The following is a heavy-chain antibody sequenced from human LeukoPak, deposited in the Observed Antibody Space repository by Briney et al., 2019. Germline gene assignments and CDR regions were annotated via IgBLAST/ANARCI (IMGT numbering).Heavy chain of an antibody. CDR1: GGSISGYY. V-gene: IGHV4-59*08. CDR3: ARHDGSGWQSFDY. D-gene: IGHD6-19*01. CDR2: IYYSGTT. Sequence: SEILSLTCTVSGGSISGYYWSWIRQPPGKGLEWVGYIYYSGTTNYNPSLKSRVTISVDTSKNLFSLKLSSVTAADTAVYYCARHDGSGWQSFDYWGQGTLVTVSS. J-gene: IGHJ4*02.